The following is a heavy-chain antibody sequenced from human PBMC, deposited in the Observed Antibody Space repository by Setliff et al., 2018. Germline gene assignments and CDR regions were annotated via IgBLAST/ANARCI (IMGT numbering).Heavy chain of an antibody. J-gene: IGHJ4*02. CDR3: ERLVRYCTTTSCQRTSGDDF. D-gene: IGHD2-2*01. CDR1: GYTFSDYR. Sequence: GASVKVSCKASGYTFSDYRISWVRLAPGQGLEWMGWISPYTGNTFYAPQFQGRVIMTTDTSTNTAYMDLRSLRSDDTAVYYCERLVRYCTTTSCQRTSGDDFWGQGTLVTVSS. CDR2: ISPYTGNT. V-gene: IGHV1-18*01.